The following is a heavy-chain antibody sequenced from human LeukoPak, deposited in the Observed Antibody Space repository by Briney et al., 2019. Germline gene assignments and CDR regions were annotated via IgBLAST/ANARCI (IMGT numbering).Heavy chain of an antibody. CDR3: ARDRGYDILTGYSLGVAWFDP. V-gene: IGHV1-69*04. CDR1: GGTFSSYA. J-gene: IGHJ5*02. CDR2: IIPILGIA. Sequence: SVKVSCKASGGTFSSYAISWVRQAPGQGLEWMGRIIPILGIANYAQKFQGRVTITADKSTSTAYMELSSLRSEDTAVYYCARDRGYDILTGYSLGVAWFDPWGQGTLVTVSS. D-gene: IGHD3-9*01.